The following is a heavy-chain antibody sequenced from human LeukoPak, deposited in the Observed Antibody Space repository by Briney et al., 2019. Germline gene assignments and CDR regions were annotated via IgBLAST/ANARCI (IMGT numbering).Heavy chain of an antibody. D-gene: IGHD1-26*01. CDR3: ARDREGNYFDY. V-gene: IGHV3-21*01. CDR1: GFTFSSYS. Sequence: GGSLRLSCAASGFTFSSYSMNWVRQAPGKGPEWVSSISSSSSYIYYADSVKGRFTIPRDNAKNSLYLQMNSLRAEDTAVYYCARDREGNYFDYWGQGTLVTVSS. CDR2: ISSSSSYI. J-gene: IGHJ4*02.